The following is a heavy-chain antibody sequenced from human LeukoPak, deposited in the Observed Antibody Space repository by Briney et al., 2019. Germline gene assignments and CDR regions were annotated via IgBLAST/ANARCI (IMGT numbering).Heavy chain of an antibody. CDR1: GGSISSSTYY. CDR3: ASDEVTGPRIAAAGTRWFDT. J-gene: IGHJ5*02. CDR2: IYYSGST. Sequence: KASETLSLTCTVSGGSISSSTYYWGWIRQPPGKGLEWIGSIYYSGSTYYNLSLKSRVTISVDTSKNQFSLKLSSVTAADTAVYYCASDEVTGPRIAAAGTRWFDTWGQGTLVTVSS. D-gene: IGHD6-13*01. V-gene: IGHV4-39*01.